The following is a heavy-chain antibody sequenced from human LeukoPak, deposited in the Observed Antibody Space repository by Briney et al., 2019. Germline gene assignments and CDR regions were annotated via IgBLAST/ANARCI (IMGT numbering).Heavy chain of an antibody. V-gene: IGHV1-2*02. CDR3: ATGERLVPAAMWFDY. D-gene: IGHD2-2*01. CDR1: GYTFTDYY. J-gene: IGHJ4*02. Sequence: ASVKVSCKASGYTFTDYYMHWVRQAPGQGLEGMGWINPKSGGRSYAQRFQGRVTMTRDTPISTAYMELSRLRSDDTAVYYCATGERLVPAAMWFDYWGQGTLVTVSS. CDR2: INPKSGGR.